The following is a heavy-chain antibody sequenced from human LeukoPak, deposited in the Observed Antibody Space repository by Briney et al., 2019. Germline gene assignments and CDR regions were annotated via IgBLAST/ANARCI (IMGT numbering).Heavy chain of an antibody. Sequence: PSETLSLTCTVSGGSISSSSYYWGWIRQPPGKGLEWIGSIYYSGSTYYNPSLKSRVTISVDTSKNQFSLKLSSVTAADTAVYYCARDYYDSSANWFDPWGQGTLVTVSS. J-gene: IGHJ5*02. V-gene: IGHV4-39*07. D-gene: IGHD3-22*01. CDR2: IYYSGST. CDR3: ARDYYDSSANWFDP. CDR1: GGSISSSSYY.